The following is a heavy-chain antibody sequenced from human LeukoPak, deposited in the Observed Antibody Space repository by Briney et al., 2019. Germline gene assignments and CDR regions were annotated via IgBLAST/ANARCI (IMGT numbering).Heavy chain of an antibody. Sequence: GGPLRLSCTASGFTFSVYAMIWVRQAPEKGLEWVSGISGSGGSTYYADSVKGRFTISRDNSKNTLYLQMNSLRAEDTAVYYCAKVWSADFWSGYFTWFDPWGQGTLVTVSS. CDR3: AKVWSADFWSGYFTWFDP. V-gene: IGHV3-23*01. J-gene: IGHJ5*02. CDR1: GFTFSVYA. D-gene: IGHD3-3*01. CDR2: ISGSGGST.